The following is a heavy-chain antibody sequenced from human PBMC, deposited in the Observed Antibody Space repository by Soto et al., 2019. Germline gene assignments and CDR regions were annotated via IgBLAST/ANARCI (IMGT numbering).Heavy chain of an antibody. V-gene: IGHV1-18*04. D-gene: IGHD5-18*01. Sequence: VASVKVSCKASGYTFTSYGISWVRQAPGQGLEWMGWISAYNGNTNYAQKLQGRVTMTTDTSTSTAYMELRSLRSDDTAVYYCARGVKAGYSYAYFDYWGQGTLVTVSS. CDR1: GYTFTSYG. CDR2: ISAYNGNT. J-gene: IGHJ4*02. CDR3: ARGVKAGYSYAYFDY.